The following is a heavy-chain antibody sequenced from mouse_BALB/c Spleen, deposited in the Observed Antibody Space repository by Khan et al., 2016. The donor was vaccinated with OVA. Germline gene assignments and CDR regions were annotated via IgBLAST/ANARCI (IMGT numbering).Heavy chain of an antibody. J-gene: IGHJ1*01. CDR1: GYSITSDYA. CDR3: ARRYYYGHWYFDV. CDR2: ISYSGST. D-gene: IGHD1-1*01. V-gene: IGHV3-2*02. Sequence: EVQLQESGPGLVKPSQSLSLTCTVTGYSITSDYAWNWIRQFPGNKLEWMGYISYSGSTGYNPSLTSRLSITRDTSNNQFFLQLNSLTTEDTATYYCARRYYYGHWYFDVWGAGTTVTVSS.